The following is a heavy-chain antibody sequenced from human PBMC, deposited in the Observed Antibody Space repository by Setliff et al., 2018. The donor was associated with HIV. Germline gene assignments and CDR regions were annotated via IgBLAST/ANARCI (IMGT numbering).Heavy chain of an antibody. CDR3: AKDHGLVPLGEFDY. J-gene: IGHJ4*02. V-gene: IGHV3-7*03. CDR2: ISPDGNKK. Sequence: GGSLRLSCAASGFSFSNFWMYWVRQSSGKGLEWVANISPDGNKKSYVASVKGRFTTSRDNAKNSLYLQMNSLRAEDTALYYCAKDHGLVPLGEFDYWGQGTLVTVSS. D-gene: IGHD3-16*01. CDR1: GFSFSNFW.